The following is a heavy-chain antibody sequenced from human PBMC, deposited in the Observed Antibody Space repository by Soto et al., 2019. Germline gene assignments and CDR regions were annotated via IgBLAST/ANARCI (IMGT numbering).Heavy chain of an antibody. D-gene: IGHD3-3*01. CDR1: GYTFTSYG. Sequence: ASVKVSCKASGYTFTSYGISWVRQAPGQGLEWMGWISAYNGNTNYAQKLQGRVTMTTDTSTSTAYMELRSLRSDDTAVYYCAREPGGDFWSGYMNNYYYGMDVWGQGTTVTVSS. CDR2: ISAYNGNT. CDR3: AREPGGDFWSGYMNNYYYGMDV. V-gene: IGHV1-18*04. J-gene: IGHJ6*02.